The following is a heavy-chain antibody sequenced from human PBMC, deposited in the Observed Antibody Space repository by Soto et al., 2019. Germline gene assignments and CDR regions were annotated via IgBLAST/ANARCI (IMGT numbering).Heavy chain of an antibody. CDR2: LTGSSSNT. CDR3: ANGRATYGLLTHDY. V-gene: IGHV3-23*01. CDR1: GFSFRNYA. J-gene: IGHJ4*02. Sequence: GGSLRLSCAASGFSFRNYAMSWVRQAPGKGLEWISTLTGSSSNTYYADSVKGRFAISRDNSRNTLYLQMHSLTAEDTAVYYCANGRATYGLLTHDYWGQGXLVTVSS. D-gene: IGHD3-9*01.